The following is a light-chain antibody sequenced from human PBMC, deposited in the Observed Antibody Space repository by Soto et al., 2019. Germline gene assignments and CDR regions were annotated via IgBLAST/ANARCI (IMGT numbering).Light chain of an antibody. Sequence: EIVLTQSPGTLSLSPGERATLSCRASQSVSSSYLAWYQQKPGQAPRLLIYGASSRATGIADRFSGSGSGTVFTLTSSRLEPEDFAGYYCQQYVSSPWTFGQGTKVEIK. V-gene: IGKV3-20*01. CDR2: GAS. J-gene: IGKJ1*01. CDR3: QQYVSSPWT. CDR1: QSVSSSY.